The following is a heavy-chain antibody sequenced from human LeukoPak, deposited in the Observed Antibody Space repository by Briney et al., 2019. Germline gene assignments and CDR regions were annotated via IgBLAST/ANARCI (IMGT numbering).Heavy chain of an antibody. CDR2: ISNSGSTI. D-gene: IGHD2-2*01. Sequence: GGSLRLSCAASGFTFSSYEMNWARQAPGKGLEWVSYISNSGSTIYYADSVKGRFTISRDNAKNSLYLQMNSLRAEDTAFYYCARPRGGYCSSTSCYYYYGMDVWGQGTTVTVSS. J-gene: IGHJ6*02. CDR3: ARPRGGYCSSTSCYYYYGMDV. CDR1: GFTFSSYE. V-gene: IGHV3-48*03.